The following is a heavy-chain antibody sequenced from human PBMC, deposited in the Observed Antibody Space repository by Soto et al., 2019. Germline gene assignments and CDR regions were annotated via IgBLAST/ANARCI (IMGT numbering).Heavy chain of an antibody. CDR3: AREAADYGDAFDI. V-gene: IGHV3-33*08. Sequence: GGSLRLSCAASGFTFRSYGRHWVRQAPGKGLEWVAVIWYDGSNKYYADSVKGRFTISRDNSKNTLYLQMNSLRAEDTAVYSCAREAADYGDAFDIWGQGTMVTVSS. D-gene: IGHD4-17*01. CDR2: IWYDGSNK. J-gene: IGHJ3*02. CDR1: GFTFRSYG.